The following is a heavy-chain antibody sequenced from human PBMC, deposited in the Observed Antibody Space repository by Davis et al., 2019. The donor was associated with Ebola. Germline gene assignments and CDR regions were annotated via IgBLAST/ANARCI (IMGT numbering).Heavy chain of an antibody. J-gene: IGHJ2*01. CDR1: GGSFSGYD. CDR2: INHSGST. D-gene: IGHD2-2*01. V-gene: IGHV4-34*01. Sequence: SETLSLTCAVYGGSFSGYDWSWIRQPPGKGLEWIGEINHSGSTNYNPSLKSRVTISVDTSKNQFSLKLSSVTAADTAVYYCARSGKGYCSSTSCYARDFWYFDLWGRGTLVTVSS. CDR3: ARSGKGYCSSTSCYARDFWYFDL.